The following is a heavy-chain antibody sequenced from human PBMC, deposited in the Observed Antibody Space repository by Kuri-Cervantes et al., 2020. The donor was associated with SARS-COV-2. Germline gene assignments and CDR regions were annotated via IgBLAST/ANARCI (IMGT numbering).Heavy chain of an antibody. CDR3: ARDLASEISYYYYGMDV. J-gene: IGHJ6*02. V-gene: IGHV3-13*01. D-gene: IGHD3-3*01. CDR2: IGTAGDT. CDR1: GFTFSSYD. Sequence: GESLKISCAASGFTFSSYDMHWVRQATGKGLEWVSAIGTAGDTYYPGSVKGRFTISRDNAKNSLYLQMNSLRAEDTAVYYCARDLASEISYYYYGMDVWGQGTTVTVSS.